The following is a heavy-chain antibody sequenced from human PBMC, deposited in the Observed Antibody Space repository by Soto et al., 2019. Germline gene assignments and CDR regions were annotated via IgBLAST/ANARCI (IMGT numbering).Heavy chain of an antibody. D-gene: IGHD6-6*01. V-gene: IGHV3-74*01. Sequence: EVQLVESGGGLVQPGGSRRLSCAASGFTFSSYWMHWVRQPPGKGLVWVSRISTDGSSTSYADSVKGRFTISRDNAENTLYLQMNSLTAEDTAVYYCARGETRHSSLSVYWGQGTLVTVAS. CDR2: ISTDGSST. CDR3: ARGETRHSSLSVY. J-gene: IGHJ4*02. CDR1: GFTFSSYW.